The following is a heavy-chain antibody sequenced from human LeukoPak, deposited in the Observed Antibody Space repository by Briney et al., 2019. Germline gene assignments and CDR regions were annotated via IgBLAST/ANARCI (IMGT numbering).Heavy chain of an antibody. V-gene: IGHV4-34*01. CDR2: INHSGTT. D-gene: IGHD3-22*01. CDR1: GGSFSGYY. CDR3: ARGLKAKLLTYYYDSSGYYAFDY. Sequence: RSSETLSLTCAVYGGSFSGYYWSWIRQPPGKGLEWIGEINHSGTTNYNPSLKSRVTISVDTSKNQFSLKLSSVAAADTAVYCCARGLKAKLLTYYYDSSGYYAFDYWGQGTLVTVSS. J-gene: IGHJ4*02.